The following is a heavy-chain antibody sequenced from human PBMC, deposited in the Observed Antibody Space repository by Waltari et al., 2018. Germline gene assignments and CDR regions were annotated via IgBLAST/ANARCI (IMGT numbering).Heavy chain of an antibody. J-gene: IGHJ4*02. V-gene: IGHV1-2*06. CDR3: LRDSSDSHFDY. CDR2: INPKNGDT. CDR1: GYTFTGYA. D-gene: IGHD3-22*01. Sequence: LVQSGAEVKKPGAPVKVSCKASGYTFTGYAILWLRQAPGQGLEWMGRINPKNGDTHYAQKFQGRVAMTTDTSTNTAFMELHSLRSDDTAVYYCLRDSSDSHFDYWGQGTLVTVSS.